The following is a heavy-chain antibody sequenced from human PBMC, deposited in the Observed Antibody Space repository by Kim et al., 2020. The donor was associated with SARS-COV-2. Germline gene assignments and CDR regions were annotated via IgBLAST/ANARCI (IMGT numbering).Heavy chain of an antibody. CDR2: IYYSGST. J-gene: IGHJ4*02. D-gene: IGHD4-17*01. Sequence: SQTLSLTCTVSGGSISSYYWSWIRQPPGKGLEWIGYIYYSGSTNYNPSLKSRVTISVDTSKNQFSLKLSSVTAADTAVYYCARAMRKMTTVVTPYPYFDYWGQGTLVTVSS. CDR1: GGSISSYY. CDR3: ARAMRKMTTVVTPYPYFDY. V-gene: IGHV4-59*01.